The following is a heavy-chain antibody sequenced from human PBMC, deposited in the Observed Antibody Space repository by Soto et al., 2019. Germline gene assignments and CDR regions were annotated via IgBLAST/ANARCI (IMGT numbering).Heavy chain of an antibody. CDR2: ISYDGSNK. CDR1: GFTFSSYA. V-gene: IGHV3-30-3*01. D-gene: IGHD3-22*01. Sequence: PGGSLRLSCAASGFTFSSYAMHWVRQAPGKGLEWVAVISYDGSNKYYADSVKGRFTISRDNSKNTLYLQMNSLRSDDTAVYYCARGRYYDSSGYYGPDAFDIWGQGTMVTVSS. CDR3: ARGRYYDSSGYYGPDAFDI. J-gene: IGHJ3*02.